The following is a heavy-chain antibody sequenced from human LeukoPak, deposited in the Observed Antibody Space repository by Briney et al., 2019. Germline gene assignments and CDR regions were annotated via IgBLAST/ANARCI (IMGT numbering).Heavy chain of an antibody. J-gene: IGHJ4*02. CDR2: FSSSGRYI. CDR3: AKDSRGYSYGVDY. D-gene: IGHD5-18*01. CDR1: GFTLSSYT. Sequence: GGSLRLSCAASGFTLSSYTMNWVRQAPGKGLEWVSSFSSSGRYIYYVDSVKGRFTISRDNSKNTLYLQMNSLRAEDTAVYYCAKDSRGYSYGVDYWGQGTLVIVSS. V-gene: IGHV3-21*01.